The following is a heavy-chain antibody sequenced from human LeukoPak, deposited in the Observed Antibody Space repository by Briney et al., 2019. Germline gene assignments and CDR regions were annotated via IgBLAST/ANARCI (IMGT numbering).Heavy chain of an antibody. Sequence: GGSLRLSCAASGFTFSSYAMHWVRQAPGKGLEWVAVISYDGSNKYYADSVKGRFTISRDNSKNTLYLQMNSLRAEDTAVCYCARGYCSGGSCYSHFDYWGQGTLVTVSS. CDR3: ARGYCSGGSCYSHFDY. CDR2: ISYDGSNK. D-gene: IGHD2-15*01. J-gene: IGHJ4*02. CDR1: GFTFSSYA. V-gene: IGHV3-30-3*01.